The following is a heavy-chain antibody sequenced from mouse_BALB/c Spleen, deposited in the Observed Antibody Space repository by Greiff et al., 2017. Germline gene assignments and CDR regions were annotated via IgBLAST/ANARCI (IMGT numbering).Heavy chain of an antibody. J-gene: IGHJ2*01. V-gene: IGHV14-3*02. D-gene: IGHD2-14*01. Sequence: EVQLQQSGAELVKPGASVKLSCTASGFNIKDTYMHWVKQRPEQGLEWIGRIDPANGNTKYDPKFQGKATITADTSSNTAYLQLSSLTSEDTAVYYCARVRLGRRFDYWGQGTTLTVSS. CDR2: IDPANGNT. CDR3: ARVRLGRRFDY. CDR1: GFNIKDTY.